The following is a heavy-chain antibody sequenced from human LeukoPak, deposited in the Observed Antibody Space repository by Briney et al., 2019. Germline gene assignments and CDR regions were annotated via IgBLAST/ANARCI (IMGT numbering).Heavy chain of an antibody. J-gene: IGHJ2*01. CDR1: GFTFSSYW. Sequence: GGSLRLSCAASGFTFSSYWVHWVRQAPGKGLEWVSALRGGGADTYHADSVKGRFTIFRDSSKNTLYLQMNSLRAEDTAVYYCAKEGYQYWYFDLWGRGTLVTVSS. CDR2: LRGGGADT. V-gene: IGHV3-23*01. D-gene: IGHD5-18*01. CDR3: AKEGYQYWYFDL.